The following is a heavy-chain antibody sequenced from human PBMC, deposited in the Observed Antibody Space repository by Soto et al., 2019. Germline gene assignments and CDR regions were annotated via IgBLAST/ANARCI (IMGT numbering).Heavy chain of an antibody. CDR1: GGTFSSYA. J-gene: IGHJ6*02. CDR2: IIPIFGTA. D-gene: IGHD2-2*01. V-gene: IGHV1-69*06. CDR3: ARARLIVQAATRINYYYYGMDV. Sequence: QVQLVQSGAEVKKPGSSVKVSCKASGGTFSSYAISWVRQAPGQGLEWMGGIIPIFGTANYAQKFQGRVTITADKSTSTAYMELSSLRSEDTAVYYCARARLIVQAATRINYYYYGMDVWGQGTTVTVSS.